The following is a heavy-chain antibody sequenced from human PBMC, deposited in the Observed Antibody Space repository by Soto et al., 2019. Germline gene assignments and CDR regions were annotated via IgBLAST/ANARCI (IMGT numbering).Heavy chain of an antibody. CDR3: ARGFQYYYDSSGHDY. CDR1: GGSISSGDYY. CDR2: IYYSGST. Sequence: SETLSLTCTVSGGSISSGDYYWSWIRQPPGKGLEWIGYIYYSGSTYYNPSLKSRVTISVDTSKNQFSLKLSSVTAADTAAYYCARGFQYYYDSSGHDYWGQGTLVTVSS. V-gene: IGHV4-30-4*01. J-gene: IGHJ4*02. D-gene: IGHD3-22*01.